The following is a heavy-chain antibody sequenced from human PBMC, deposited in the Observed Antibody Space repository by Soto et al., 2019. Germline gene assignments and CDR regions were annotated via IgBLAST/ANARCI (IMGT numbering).Heavy chain of an antibody. CDR2: IYYSGST. D-gene: IGHD3-10*01. V-gene: IGHV4-59*01. CDR1: GGSISSYY. J-gene: IGHJ5*02. Sequence: SETLSLTCTVSGGSISSYYWSWIRQPPGKGLEWIGYIYYSGSTNYNPSLKSRVTISVDTSKNQFSLKLSSVTAADTAVYYCARTESIRVPTGGFDPWGQGTLVTVPQ. CDR3: ARTESIRVPTGGFDP.